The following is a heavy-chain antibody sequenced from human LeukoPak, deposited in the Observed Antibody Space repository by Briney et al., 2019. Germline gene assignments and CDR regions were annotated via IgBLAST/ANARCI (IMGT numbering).Heavy chain of an antibody. J-gene: IGHJ5*02. Sequence: SQTLSLTCAISGDTVSSNSVTWDWIRQSPSRGLEWLGRTYYSSTWYNDYAVSVTGPIPVTPDTSKNQFSLHLNSVTPEDTAVYYCARRLTQYDCFDPWGQGILVTVSS. CDR1: GDTVSSNSVT. V-gene: IGHV6-1*01. CDR3: ARRLTQYDCFDP. D-gene: IGHD2-2*01. CDR2: TYYSSTWYN.